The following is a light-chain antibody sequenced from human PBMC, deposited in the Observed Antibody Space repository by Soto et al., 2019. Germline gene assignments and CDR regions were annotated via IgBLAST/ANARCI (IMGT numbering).Light chain of an antibody. J-gene: IGLJ3*02. V-gene: IGLV2-14*01. CDR1: SRAVGGYNY. Sequence: QSALTQPASVSGSPGQSITISCTGTSRAVGGYNYVSWYQQHPGKAPKVMIYEVNNRPSGVSDRFSGSKSGNTASLTISGLQAEDEAVYFCSSYTGSSTLGEMFGGGTKLTVL. CDR3: SSYTGSSTLGEM. CDR2: EVN.